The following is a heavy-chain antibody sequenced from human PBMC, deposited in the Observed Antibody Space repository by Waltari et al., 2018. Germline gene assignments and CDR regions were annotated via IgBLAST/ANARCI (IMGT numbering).Heavy chain of an antibody. D-gene: IGHD3-10*01. CDR2: INHSGST. Sequence: QVQLQQWGAGLLKPSETLSITCAVSGGSFSGYYWTWIRQPPGKGLEWIGEINHSGSTNYNPSLKSRVTISVDTSKNQFSLKLSSVTAADTAVYYCARSRTMVRGVRGCWFDPWGQGTLVTVSS. J-gene: IGHJ5*02. CDR1: GGSFSGYY. V-gene: IGHV4-34*01. CDR3: ARSRTMVRGVRGCWFDP.